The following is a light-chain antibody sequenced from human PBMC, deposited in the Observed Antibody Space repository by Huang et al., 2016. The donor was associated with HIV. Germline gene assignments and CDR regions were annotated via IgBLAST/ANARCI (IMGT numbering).Light chain of an antibody. CDR2: TAS. J-gene: IGKJ2*01. V-gene: IGKV1-12*01. Sequence: DIQMTQSPSSVSASVGDRVTITCRATQDINTWLAWYQQKPGKAPKLLNYTASNLQSGVPSRFSGSAAGTDFTLTISSLQPEDFATYYCQQGNSFPPTFGQGTKLEIK. CDR1: QDINTW. CDR3: QQGNSFPPT.